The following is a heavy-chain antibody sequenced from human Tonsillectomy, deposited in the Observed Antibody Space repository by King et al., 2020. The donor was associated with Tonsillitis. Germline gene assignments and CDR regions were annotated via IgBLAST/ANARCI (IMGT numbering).Heavy chain of an antibody. D-gene: IGHD4-23*01. J-gene: IGHJ4*02. CDR1: GFSLSTTLVG. V-gene: IGHV2-5*02. CDR2: IYWDDDK. Sequence: ITLKESGPTLVKPTQTLTLTCSFSGFSLSTTLVGVAWIRQPPGKALEWLALIYWDDDKRYSPSLKTRLTITKDTSKNQEVLTMTNMDPVDTATYYCAHARGGGNSPLFDYWGQGTLVTVSS. CDR3: AHARGGGNSPLFDY.